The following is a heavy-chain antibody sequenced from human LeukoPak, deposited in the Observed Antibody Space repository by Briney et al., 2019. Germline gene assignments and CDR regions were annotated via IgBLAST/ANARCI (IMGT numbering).Heavy chain of an antibody. CDR2: ISSSSSYI. V-gene: IGHV3-21*01. D-gene: IGHD3-10*01. CDR1: GFTFSSYT. Sequence: GGSLRLSCAASGFTFSSYTMNWVRQAPGKGLEWVSSISSSSSYIYYADSVKGRFTISRDNAKNSVYLQMNSLRDDDTAVYYCGRDYYGSIDYWGQGTLVTVSS. CDR3: GRDYYGSIDY. J-gene: IGHJ4*02.